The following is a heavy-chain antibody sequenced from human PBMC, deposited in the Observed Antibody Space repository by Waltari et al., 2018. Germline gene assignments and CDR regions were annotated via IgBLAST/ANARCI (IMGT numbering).Heavy chain of an antibody. J-gene: IGHJ4*02. Sequence: QITLKESGPTLVKPTQTLTLTCAFSGFSFSTSGVGVGWIRQPPGKALEWLAFVYWDGSQRYSPSLKARLTITKDTSEDQVVLTMTNMDPVDTATYFCAHRPSHYDIFSGYYNYFDYWGQGILVTVSS. CDR3: AHRPSHYDIFSGYYNYFDY. D-gene: IGHD3-9*01. CDR1: GFSFSTSGVG. V-gene: IGHV2-5*02. CDR2: VYWDGSQ.